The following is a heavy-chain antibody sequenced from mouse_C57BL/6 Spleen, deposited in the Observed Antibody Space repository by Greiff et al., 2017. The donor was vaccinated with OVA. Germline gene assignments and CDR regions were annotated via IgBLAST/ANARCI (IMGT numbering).Heavy chain of an antibody. J-gene: IGHJ4*01. CDR2: INPSNGGT. V-gene: IGHV1-53*01. CDR3: ARDGYYEGYAMDY. CDR1: GYTFTSYW. Sequence: QVQLQQSGTELVKPGASVKLSCKASGYTFTSYWMHWVKQRPGQGLEWIGNINPSNGGTNYNEKFKSKATLTVDKSSSTAYMQLSSLTSEDSAVYYCARDGYYEGYAMDYWGQGTSVTVSS. D-gene: IGHD2-3*01.